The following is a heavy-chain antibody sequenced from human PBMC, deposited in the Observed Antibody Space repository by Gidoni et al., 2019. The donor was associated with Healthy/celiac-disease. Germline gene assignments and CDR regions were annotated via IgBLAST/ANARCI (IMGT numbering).Heavy chain of an antibody. J-gene: IGHJ3*02. CDR2: IWYDGSNK. CDR1: GFTFSLYG. D-gene: IGHD2-15*01. Sequence: QVLLVYSGGGVVQPGRSLRLSCAAPGFTFSLYGMHWVRQAPGKGLEWVAVIWYDGSNKYYADSVKGRFTISRDNSKNTLYLQMNSLRAEDTAVYYCARDLRGGSPPDDFDIWGQGKMVTVSS. CDR3: ARDLRGGSPPDDFDI. V-gene: IGHV3-33*01.